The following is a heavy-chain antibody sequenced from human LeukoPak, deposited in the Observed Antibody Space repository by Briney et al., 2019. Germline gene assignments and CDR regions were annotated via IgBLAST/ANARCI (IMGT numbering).Heavy chain of an antibody. D-gene: IGHD3-22*01. CDR1: GGSFSGYY. J-gene: IGHJ4*02. Sequence: SETLSLTCAVYGGSFSGYYRSWIRQPPGKGLEWIGEINHSGSTNYNPSLKSRVTISVDTSKNQFSLKLSSVTAADTAVYYCARNTYYYDSSGYQPFDYWGQGTLVTVSS. CDR3: ARNTYYYDSSGYQPFDY. V-gene: IGHV4-34*01. CDR2: INHSGST.